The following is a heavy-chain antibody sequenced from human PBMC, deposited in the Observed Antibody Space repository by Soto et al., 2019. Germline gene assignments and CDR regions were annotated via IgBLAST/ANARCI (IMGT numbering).Heavy chain of an antibody. Sequence: KASETLSLTCAVSGGSISSGGYSWSWIRQPPGKGLEWIGYIYHSGSTYYNPSLKSRVTISVDRSKNQFSLKLSSVTAADTAVYYCACMTTVTANWFDPWGQGTLVTVSS. D-gene: IGHD4-17*01. CDR2: IYHSGST. V-gene: IGHV4-30-2*01. J-gene: IGHJ5*02. CDR3: ACMTTVTANWFDP. CDR1: GGSISSGGYS.